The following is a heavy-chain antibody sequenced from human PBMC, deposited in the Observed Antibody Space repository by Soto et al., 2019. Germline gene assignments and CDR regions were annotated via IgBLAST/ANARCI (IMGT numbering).Heavy chain of an antibody. CDR2: INHSGST. V-gene: IGHV4-34*01. Sequence: SETLSLTCAVYGGSFSGYYWSWIRQPPGKGLEWIGEINHSGSTNYNPSLKSRVTISVDTSKNQFSLKLSSVTAADTAVYYCARETGGELRRLDYWGQGTLVTV. CDR1: GGSFSGYY. D-gene: IGHD1-26*01. J-gene: IGHJ4*02. CDR3: ARETGGELRRLDY.